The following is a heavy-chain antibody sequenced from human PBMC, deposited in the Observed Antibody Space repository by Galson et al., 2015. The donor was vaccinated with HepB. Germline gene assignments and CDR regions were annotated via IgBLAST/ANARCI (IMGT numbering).Heavy chain of an antibody. CDR1: GYTFTGHY. D-gene: IGHD1-26*01. J-gene: IGHJ3*02. CDR2: INPNTGGT. Sequence: SVKVSCKASGYTFTGHYIYWVRQAPGQGLEWMGWINPNTGGTNYAQNFQGGITMTRDTSITTAYMELSRLTPDDTAVYYCARGYSGSYKAAFDIWGQGTMVTVSS. CDR3: ARGYSGSYKAAFDI. V-gene: IGHV1-2*02.